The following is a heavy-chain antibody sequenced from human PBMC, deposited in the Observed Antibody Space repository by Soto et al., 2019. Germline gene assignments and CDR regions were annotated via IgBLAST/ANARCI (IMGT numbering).Heavy chain of an antibody. CDR1: GGSISSYY. Sequence: SETLSLTCTVSGGSISSYYWSWIRQPPGKGLEWIGYIFYSGSTNYNPSLKSRVTISVDTSKKQFSLMLSSVTAADTAVYYCVRHGGGGDNDLFDYWGQGSLVTVSS. CDR2: IFYSGST. J-gene: IGHJ4*02. CDR3: VRHGGGGDNDLFDY. V-gene: IGHV4-59*08. D-gene: IGHD3-16*01.